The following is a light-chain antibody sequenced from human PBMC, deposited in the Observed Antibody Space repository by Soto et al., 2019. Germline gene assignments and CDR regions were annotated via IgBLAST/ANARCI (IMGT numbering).Light chain of an antibody. CDR1: HSISSSF. CDR2: GAS. Sequence: EIVFTQSPCTLSLSPGERATLSCGASHSISSSFLAWYQQKPGQAPRLLIYGASSRATGIPDRFSGSGSGTDFTLTISRLEPEDFAVYYCQQYGGIPWTFGQGTKVDIK. V-gene: IGKV3-20*01. CDR3: QQYGGIPWT. J-gene: IGKJ1*01.